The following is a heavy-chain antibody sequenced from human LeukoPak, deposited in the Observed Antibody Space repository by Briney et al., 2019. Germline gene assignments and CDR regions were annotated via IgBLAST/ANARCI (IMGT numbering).Heavy chain of an antibody. CDR3: ARGPPRGKYYYMDV. V-gene: IGHV3-13*01. CDR2: IGTASDT. D-gene: IGHD1-1*01. CDR1: GFTFSSFD. Sequence: GGSLRLSCAASGFTFSSFDMHWVRQPTGQGLEWVSTIGTASDTYYPGSVEGRFTLSRDNAKNSLYLQMNSLTAGDTAVSYCARGPPRGKYYYMDVWGKGTTVTVSS. J-gene: IGHJ6*03.